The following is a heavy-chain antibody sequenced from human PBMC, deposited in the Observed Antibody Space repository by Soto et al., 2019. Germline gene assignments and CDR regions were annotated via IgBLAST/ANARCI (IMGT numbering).Heavy chain of an antibody. CDR1: GGSISSGDYY. Sequence: QVQLQESGPGLVKPSQTLSLTCTVSGGSISSGDYYWSWIRQPPGKGLEWIGYIYYSGSTYYNPFLKSRVNITGDTSKNQFSLELSSVTAADAAVYYCARAIVPAAIRYYYGMDVWGQGTTVTVSS. D-gene: IGHD2-2*02. J-gene: IGHJ6*02. CDR2: IYYSGST. V-gene: IGHV4-30-4*01. CDR3: ARAIVPAAIRYYYGMDV.